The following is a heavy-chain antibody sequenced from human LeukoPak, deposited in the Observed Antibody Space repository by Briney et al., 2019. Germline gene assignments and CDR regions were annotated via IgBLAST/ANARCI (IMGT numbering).Heavy chain of an antibody. CDR1: GFTITDHY. CDR2: IRAKASGGTT. CDR3: ANFDWPTGDFDI. Sequence: GGSLRLSCAASGFTITDHYLDWVRQAPGKGLEWVALIRAKASGGTTEYAASVKGRFTISRDDSKSIAYLQMNDLKIEDTAVYYCANFDWPTGDFDIWGQGTMVTVSS. J-gene: IGHJ3*02. D-gene: IGHD3-9*01. V-gene: IGHV3-49*04.